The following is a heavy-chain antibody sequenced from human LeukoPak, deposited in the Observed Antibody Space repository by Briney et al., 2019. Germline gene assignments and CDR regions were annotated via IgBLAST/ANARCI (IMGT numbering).Heavy chain of an antibody. V-gene: IGHV3-49*04. J-gene: IGHJ4*02. Sequence: GGSLRLSCTASGFTFGDYAMSWVRQAPGKGLEWIGFIRSKAYGGTTEYAASVKGRFTISRDDSKNTLYLQMNSLKTEDTAVYYCTTDRVITMIVVVMYYFDYWGQGTLVTVSS. CDR3: TTDRVITMIVVVMYYFDY. CDR1: GFTFGDYA. CDR2: IRSKAYGGTT. D-gene: IGHD3-22*01.